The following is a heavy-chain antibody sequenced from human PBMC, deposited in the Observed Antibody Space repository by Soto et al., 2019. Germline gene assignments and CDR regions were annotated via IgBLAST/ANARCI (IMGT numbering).Heavy chain of an antibody. CDR2: INAANGDT. Sequence: RASGKVSCKASGYTFTSYGMHSVRQAPGQRLESMGWINAANGDTKYSPKFQGRVTIIRDTSSSTAHMVLSSLRSEATAVYYCLRRGVSTTGIDWFDPWGQGPLVTVSS. CDR1: GYTFTSYG. D-gene: IGHD1-1*01. V-gene: IGHV1-3*01. CDR3: LRRGVSTTGIDWFDP. J-gene: IGHJ5*02.